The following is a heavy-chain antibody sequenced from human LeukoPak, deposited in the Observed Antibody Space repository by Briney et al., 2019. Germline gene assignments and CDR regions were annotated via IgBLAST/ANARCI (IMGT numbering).Heavy chain of an antibody. CDR2: ISAYNGNT. CDR3: ASVAARGHFDY. CDR1: GYTFTSYG. Sequence: ASVKVSCKASGYTFTSYGISWVRQAPGQGLEWMGWISAYNGNTNYAQKLQGRVTMTTDTSTSTACMELRSLRSDDTAVYYCASVAARGHFDYWGQGTLVTVSS. J-gene: IGHJ4*02. D-gene: IGHD6-6*01. V-gene: IGHV1-18*01.